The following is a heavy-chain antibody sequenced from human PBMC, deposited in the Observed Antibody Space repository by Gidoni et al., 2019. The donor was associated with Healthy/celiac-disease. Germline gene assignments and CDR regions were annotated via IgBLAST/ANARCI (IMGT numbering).Heavy chain of an antibody. CDR3: ARVPSSRTLDY. CDR1: GGSISSSSYY. CDR2: ISYSGST. D-gene: IGHD6-13*01. Sequence: QLQLQESGPGLVKPSETLSLTCTVSGGSISSSSYYWGWIRPPPGKGLEWIGSISYSGSTYYNPSLKSRVTISVDTSKNQFSLKLSSVTAADTAVYYWARVPSSRTLDYWGQGTLVTVSS. J-gene: IGHJ4*02. V-gene: IGHV4-39*07.